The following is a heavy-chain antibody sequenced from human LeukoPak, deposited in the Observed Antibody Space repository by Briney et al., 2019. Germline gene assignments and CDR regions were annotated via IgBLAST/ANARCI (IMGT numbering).Heavy chain of an antibody. CDR1: GGTFSSHA. V-gene: IGHV1-69*13. CDR3: ARGSYDFWSGYYPPAY. Sequence: SVKVSCKASGGTFSSHAISWVRQAPGQGLEWMGGVIPIFGTAKYAQKFQGRVTITADESTSTAYMELSSLRSEDTAVYYCARGSYDFWSGYYPPAYWGQGTLVTVSS. D-gene: IGHD3-3*01. J-gene: IGHJ4*02. CDR2: VIPIFGTA.